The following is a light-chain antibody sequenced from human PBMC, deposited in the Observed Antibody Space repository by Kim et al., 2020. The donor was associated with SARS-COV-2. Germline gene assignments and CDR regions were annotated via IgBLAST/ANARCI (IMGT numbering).Light chain of an antibody. CDR3: AVWDDSLNARV. V-gene: IGLV1-44*01. CDR1: SSNIGRNT. Sequence: ELTQPPSASGTPGQRVIISCSGSSSNIGRNTVNWYQQLPGAAPKLLIYSINQRPSGIPDRISGSRSGTSASLAISGLQSEDEADYYCAVWDDSLNARVFGGGTQLTVL. J-gene: IGLJ3*02. CDR2: SIN.